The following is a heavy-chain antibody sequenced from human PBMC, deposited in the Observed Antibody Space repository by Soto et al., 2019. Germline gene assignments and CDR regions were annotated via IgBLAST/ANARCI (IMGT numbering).Heavy chain of an antibody. CDR1: GFSLSTTGVG. CDR2: IYWDEDK. V-gene: IGHV2-5*02. CDR3: VQSRCGGDCLQSYSSHSYYGLDV. D-gene: IGHD2-21*02. Sequence: QITLKESGPTLVKPTQTLTLTCTFSGFSLSTTGVGVGWIRQPPGKALEWLALIYWDEDKRYNPSLNSRLTITKDTSKNQVVLAMTNMDPVDTATYYCVQSRCGGDCLQSYSSHSYYGLDVWGQGTTVTVSS. J-gene: IGHJ6*02.